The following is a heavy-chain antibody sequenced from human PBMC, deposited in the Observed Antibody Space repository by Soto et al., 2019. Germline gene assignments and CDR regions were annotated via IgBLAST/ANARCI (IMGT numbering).Heavy chain of an antibody. V-gene: IGHV5-51*01. Sequence: GESLKISCKGSGYSFTSYWIGWVRQMPGKGLEWMGIIYPGDSDTRYSPSFQGQVTISADKSISTAYLQWSSLKASDTAMYYCARPERDDSSGYYYFDYWGQGTLVTVSS. J-gene: IGHJ4*02. CDR1: GYSFTSYW. CDR2: IYPGDSDT. CDR3: ARPERDDSSGYYYFDY. D-gene: IGHD3-22*01.